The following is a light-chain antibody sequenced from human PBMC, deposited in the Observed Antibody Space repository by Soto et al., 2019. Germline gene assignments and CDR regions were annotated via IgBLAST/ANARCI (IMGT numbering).Light chain of an antibody. CDR1: QYINTR. CDR3: QQYYNWPRT. Sequence: EIVLTQSPATLSSFPGDRVTLSCRASQYINTRLAWYQHRPGQAPRLLIYQTSLRAAGIPARISGSGSGTEFTLTISSLRSEDFAVYFCQQYYNWPRTFGQGTKV. V-gene: IGKV3D-15*01. J-gene: IGKJ1*01. CDR2: QTS.